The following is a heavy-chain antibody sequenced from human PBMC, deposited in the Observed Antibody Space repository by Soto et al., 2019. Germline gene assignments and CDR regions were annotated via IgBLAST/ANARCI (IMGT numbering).Heavy chain of an antibody. V-gene: IGHV1-69*01. J-gene: IGHJ5*02. CDR1: GGTFSSYA. CDR2: IIPIFGTA. D-gene: IGHD6-6*01. Sequence: GASVKGSCKASGGTFSSYAISWVRQAPGQGLEWMGGIIPIFGTANYAQKFQGRVTITADESTSTAYMELSSLRSEDTAVYYCARVLSVSLFGSSGWFDPWCEGPLVTVSS. CDR3: ARVLSVSLFGSSGWFDP.